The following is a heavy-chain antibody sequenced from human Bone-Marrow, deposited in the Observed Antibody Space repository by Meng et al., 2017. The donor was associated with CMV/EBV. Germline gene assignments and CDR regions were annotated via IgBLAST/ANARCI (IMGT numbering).Heavy chain of an antibody. J-gene: IGHJ6*02. CDR2: IKEDGSEK. V-gene: IGHV3-7*01. CDR1: GFTFNNYW. CDR3: ARTLAAVGPYGMDV. Sequence: GESLKISCAASGFTFNNYWMSWVRQAPGKGLEWVANIKEDGSEKYYVDSVKGRFTISRDNAKNSLYLQMNILRAEDTAVYYCARTLAAVGPYGMDVWGQGTTVTVSS. D-gene: IGHD6-13*01.